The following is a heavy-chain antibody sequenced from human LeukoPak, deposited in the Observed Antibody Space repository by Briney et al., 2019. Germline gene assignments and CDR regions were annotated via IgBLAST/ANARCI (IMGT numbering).Heavy chain of an antibody. J-gene: IGHJ4*02. V-gene: IGHV3-74*01. Sequence: PGGSLRLSCAASGFTFSNYWMHWVRQAPGKGLVWVSRISSDGSGTSYADSVKGRFTISRDNAKNTLYLQTNSLRAEDTAVYYCAREMTTVTTYGYWGQGTLVTVSS. CDR1: GFTFSNYW. CDR2: ISSDGSGT. D-gene: IGHD4-17*01. CDR3: AREMTTVTTYGY.